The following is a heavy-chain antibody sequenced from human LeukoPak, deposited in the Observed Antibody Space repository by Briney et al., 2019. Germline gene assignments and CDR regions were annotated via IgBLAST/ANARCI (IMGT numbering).Heavy chain of an antibody. J-gene: IGHJ4*02. CDR3: ARGATPELY. CDR1: GFTFSSYS. Sequence: GGSLRLSCAASGFTFSSYSMNWVRQAPGKGLEWVSSITSSSSYIYSADSVKGRFTISRDNAKNSMYLQMNSLRAEDTAVYYCARGATPELYWGQGNLVTVSS. V-gene: IGHV3-21*01. CDR2: ITSSSSYI. D-gene: IGHD2-15*01.